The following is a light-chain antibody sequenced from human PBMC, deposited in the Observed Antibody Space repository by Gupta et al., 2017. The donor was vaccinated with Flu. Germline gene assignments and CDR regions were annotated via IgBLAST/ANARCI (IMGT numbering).Light chain of an antibody. CDR3: MQALQTPEIT. J-gene: IGKJ3*01. Sequence: IVMTQSPLSLPVTSGEPASISCRSSQSLLHSNGYNYLDWYLQKPGQSPQLLIYLGSNRASGVPDRFSGSGSGTDFTLKISRVEAEDVGVYYCMQALQTPEITFGPGTKVDIK. V-gene: IGKV2-28*01. CDR1: QSLLHSNGYNY. CDR2: LGS.